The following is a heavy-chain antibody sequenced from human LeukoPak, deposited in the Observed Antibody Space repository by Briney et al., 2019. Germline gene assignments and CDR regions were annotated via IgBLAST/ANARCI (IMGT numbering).Heavy chain of an antibody. D-gene: IGHD6-19*01. CDR3: VKDFITVAQSDAFDI. CDR2: VTSASINT. J-gene: IGHJ3*02. V-gene: IGHV3-23*03. Sequence: GGSLRLSCAASGFTFSSFAMNWIRQAPGKGLEWVSCVTSASINTYYADSVKGRFTISRDNSKNTLFLQMRSLRAEDTATYYCVKDFITVAQSDAFDIWGQGTMVTVSS. CDR1: GFTFSSFA.